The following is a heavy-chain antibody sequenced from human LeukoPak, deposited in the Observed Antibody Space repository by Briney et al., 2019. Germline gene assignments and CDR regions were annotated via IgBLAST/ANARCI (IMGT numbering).Heavy chain of an antibody. V-gene: IGHV1-24*01. CDR2: FDPEDGET. CDR3: AREQDNYDSSGYYDY. CDR1: GCTLTELS. Sequence: ASVKVSCKVSGCTLTELSMHWVRQAPGKGLEWMGGFDPEDGETIYAQKFQGRVTMTEDTSTDTAYMELSSLRSEDTAVYYCAREQDNYDSSGYYDYWGQGTLVTVSS. J-gene: IGHJ4*02. D-gene: IGHD3-22*01.